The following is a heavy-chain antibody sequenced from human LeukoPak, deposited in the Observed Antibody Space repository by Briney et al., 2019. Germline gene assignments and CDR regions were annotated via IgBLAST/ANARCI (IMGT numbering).Heavy chain of an antibody. CDR1: GFTFSDYY. D-gene: IGHD2-2*01. J-gene: IGHJ5*02. CDR2: ISSSGSTI. Sequence: PEGSLRLSCAASGFTFSDYYMSWIRQAPGKGLEWVSYISSSGSTIYYADSVKGRFTIPRDNAKNSLYLQMNSLRAEDTAVYYCARDLVPAADLTVQFDPWGQGTLVTVSS. CDR3: ARDLVPAADLTVQFDP. V-gene: IGHV3-11*01.